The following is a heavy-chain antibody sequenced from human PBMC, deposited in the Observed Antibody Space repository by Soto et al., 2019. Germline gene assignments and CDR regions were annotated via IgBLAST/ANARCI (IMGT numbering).Heavy chain of an antibody. J-gene: IGHJ4*02. CDR1: GGSIGSSSYY. D-gene: IGHD3-3*01. CDR3: ARHKSITVVGVAPIRGIFDY. Sequence: QVQLQESGPGLVKPSETLSLDCSVFGGSIGSSSYYWAWIRQPLGKGLEWIGGMDYSGRAYYNSYSKSPVIISVDTSKNKFSLKLNYVPAADTAVYYCARHKSITVVGVAPIRGIFDYWGKGALVTVSS. V-gene: IGHV4-39*01. CDR2: MDYSGRA.